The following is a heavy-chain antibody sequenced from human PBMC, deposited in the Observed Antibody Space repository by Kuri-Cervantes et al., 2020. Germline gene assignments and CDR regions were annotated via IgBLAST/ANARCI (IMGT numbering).Heavy chain of an antibody. V-gene: IGHV4-59*12. J-gene: IGHJ6*03. CDR2: IYYSGST. CDR3: ARGPRGSVHSYFYYYMDV. D-gene: IGHD3-10*01. Sequence: SETLSLTCTVSGGSISSYYWSWIRQPPGKGLEWIGYIYYSGSTNYNPSLKSRVTISADTSKNQFSLKLSSVTAADTAVYYCARGPRGSVHSYFYYYMDVWGKGTTVTVSS. CDR1: GGSISSYY.